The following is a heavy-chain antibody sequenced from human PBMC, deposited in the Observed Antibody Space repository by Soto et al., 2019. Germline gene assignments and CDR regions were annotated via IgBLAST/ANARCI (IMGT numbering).Heavy chain of an antibody. D-gene: IGHD6-19*01. CDR1: GGSISSYY. J-gene: IGHJ2*01. V-gene: IGHV4-59*01. CDR3: ARDGSGWVRYFDL. CDR2: IHYSGST. Sequence: QVQLQESGPGLVKASETLSLTCTVSGGSISSYYWSWIRQPPGKGLEWIGYIHYSGSTNFNPPLKSLVXXSXAXXKNQFSLKLSSVTAADPAVYYCARDGSGWVRYFDLWGRGTLVTVSS.